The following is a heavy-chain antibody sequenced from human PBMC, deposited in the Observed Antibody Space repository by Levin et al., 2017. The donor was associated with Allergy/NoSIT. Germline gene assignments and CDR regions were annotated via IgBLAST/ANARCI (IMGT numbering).Heavy chain of an antibody. Sequence: PGGSLRLSCAASGFTFSSYWMVWVRQAPGEGLVWVSRIKSDGTSTNYADSVKGRFTISRDDAKNTLYLQMNSLRAEDTAVYYCARGEPYHDSWTGHWYFDVWGRGTLVTVSS. CDR2: IKSDGTST. CDR1: GFTFSSYW. J-gene: IGHJ2*01. CDR3: ARGEPYHDSWTGHWYFDV. D-gene: IGHD3-3*01. V-gene: IGHV3-74*01.